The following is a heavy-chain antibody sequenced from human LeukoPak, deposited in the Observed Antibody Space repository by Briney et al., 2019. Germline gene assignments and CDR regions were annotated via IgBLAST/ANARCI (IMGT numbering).Heavy chain of an antibody. J-gene: IGHJ4*02. CDR2: INQSGST. CDR3: ARGQPLYSSGWYVNY. D-gene: IGHD6-19*01. Sequence: SETLSLTCAVYGGSFSGYYWSWIRQPPGKGPEWIGEINQSGSTNYNPSLKSRVTISVDTSKNQFSLKLSSVTAADTAVYYCARGQPLYSSGWYVNYWGQGTLVTVSS. V-gene: IGHV4-34*01. CDR1: GGSFSGYY.